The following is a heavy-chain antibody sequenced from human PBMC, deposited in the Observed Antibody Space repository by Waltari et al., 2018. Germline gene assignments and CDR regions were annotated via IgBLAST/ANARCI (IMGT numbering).Heavy chain of an antibody. CDR1: GYTFTSYY. D-gene: IGHD1-26*01. J-gene: IGHJ4*02. CDR3: ARSVGDGYNPPDY. V-gene: IGHV1-46*01. Sequence: QVQLVQSGAEVKKPGASVKVSCKASGYTFTSYYMHWVRQAPGQGLEWMGNINPRCGSTTYTQKFQVRVTMTRDTSTSTVYMELSSLRSEDTAVYYCARSVGDGYNPPDYWGQGTLVTVSS. CDR2: INPRCGST.